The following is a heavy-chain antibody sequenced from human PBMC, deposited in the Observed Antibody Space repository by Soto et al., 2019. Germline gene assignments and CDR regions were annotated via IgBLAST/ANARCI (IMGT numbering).Heavy chain of an antibody. CDR3: ASRPSGSGFDP. CDR1: GGSNTSGGYS. V-gene: IGHV4-30-2*01. J-gene: IGHJ5*02. D-gene: IGHD1-26*01. CDR2: IYHSGST. Sequence: QLQLQESGSGLVKPSQTLSLTCAVSGGSNTSGGYSWIWIRQPPGKGLEWIGYIYHSGSTYYSPSLKSRVTISVDRSKNQLSLKLSSVTAADTAVYYCASRPSGSGFDPWGQGTLVTVSS.